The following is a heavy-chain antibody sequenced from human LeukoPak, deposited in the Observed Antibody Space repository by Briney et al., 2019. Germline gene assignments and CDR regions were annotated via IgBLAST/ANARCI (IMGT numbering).Heavy chain of an antibody. CDR1: GGTFSSCA. Sequence: ASVKVSCKASGGTFSSCAISWVRQAPGQGLELMGRIIPIFGTANYAQKFQGRVTITTDESTSTAYMELSSLRSEDTAVYYCARGNRLVIGSAEIDIWGQGTMVTVSS. D-gene: IGHD3-10*01. V-gene: IGHV1-69*05. J-gene: IGHJ3*02. CDR3: ARGNRLVIGSAEIDI. CDR2: IIPIFGTA.